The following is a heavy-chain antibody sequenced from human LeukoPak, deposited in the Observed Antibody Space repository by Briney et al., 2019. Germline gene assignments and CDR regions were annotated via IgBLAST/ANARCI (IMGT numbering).Heavy chain of an antibody. J-gene: IGHJ4*02. CDR3: ARAFLERDFDY. CDR2: IKQDGSQK. V-gene: IGHV3-7*01. D-gene: IGHD2/OR15-2a*01. CDR1: GFTFSSYW. Sequence: GGSLRLSCAASGFTFSSYWMSWVRQAPGKGLEWVANIKQDGSQKYYVDSVKGRFTISRDNAKNSLYLQTNSLRAEDTAVYYCARAFLERDFDYWGQGTLVTVSS.